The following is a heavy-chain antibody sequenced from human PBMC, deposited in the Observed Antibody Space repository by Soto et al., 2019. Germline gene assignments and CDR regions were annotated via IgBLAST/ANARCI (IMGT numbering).Heavy chain of an antibody. CDR1: GGTFSSYA. CDR2: IIPIFGTA. D-gene: IGHD3-3*01. CDR3: ARVTPDPLPFWYYDFWSGYSDRDYYYYYGMDV. Sequence: SVKVSCKASGGTFSSYAISWVRQAPGQGLEWMGGIIPIFGTANYTQKFQGRVTITADESKSTAYMELSSLRSEDTAVYYCARVTPDPLPFWYYDFWSGYSDRDYYYYYGMDVWGQGTTVTV. V-gene: IGHV1-69*13. J-gene: IGHJ6*02.